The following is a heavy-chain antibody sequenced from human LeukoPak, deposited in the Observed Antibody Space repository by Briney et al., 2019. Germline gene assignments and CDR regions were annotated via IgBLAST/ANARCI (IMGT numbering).Heavy chain of an antibody. CDR3: ARGAYSGYPLGLYFDS. Sequence: VGSLSLSCATSGFNLSHYPMNWARQATGKSMEWVVVISSDGRNKYYADSVKGRLTVSRDNSKNTLYLQMSSLRPEDTSVFFCARGAYSGYPLGLYFDSWGQGILVTVSS. D-gene: IGHD6-25*01. J-gene: IGHJ4*02. CDR1: GFNLSHYP. CDR2: ISSDGRNK. V-gene: IGHV3-30*04.